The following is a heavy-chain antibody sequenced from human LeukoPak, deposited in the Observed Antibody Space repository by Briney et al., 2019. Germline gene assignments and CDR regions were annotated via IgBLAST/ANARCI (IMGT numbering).Heavy chain of an antibody. CDR2: IYPSDSDT. J-gene: IGHJ4*02. Sequence: GESLKISCKGSGYSFTSYWIGWVRQMPGKGLEWMGIIYPSDSDTRYSPPFQGQVTISADKSISTAYLQWNSLEASDSAIYYCARRGDSDFRIDWGQGTLVTVSS. V-gene: IGHV5-51*01. CDR1: GYSFTSYW. CDR3: ARRGDSDFRID. D-gene: IGHD2-21*02.